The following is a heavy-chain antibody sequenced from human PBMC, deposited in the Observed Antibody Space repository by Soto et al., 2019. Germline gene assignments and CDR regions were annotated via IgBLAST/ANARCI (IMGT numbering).Heavy chain of an antibody. V-gene: IGHV3-23*01. J-gene: IGHJ6*02. CDR3: ARGPRAPPPHDYGMDV. CDR1: GFTFSSHV. CDR2: ISGGGGTT. Sequence: VQLLESGGGLVQPGGSLRLSCAASGFTFSSHVMNWVRQAPGKGLAWVAAISGGGGTTYYGDTVEGRFTVSRDNSKNTQYMKMNSLRADDTAVYYCARGPRAPPPHDYGMDVWGQGTTVTVSS.